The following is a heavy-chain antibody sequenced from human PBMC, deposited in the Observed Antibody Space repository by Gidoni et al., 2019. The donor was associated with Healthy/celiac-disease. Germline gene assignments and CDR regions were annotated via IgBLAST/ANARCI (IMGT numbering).Heavy chain of an antibody. CDR3: AKDGYVWGSYRYTGEYYFDY. J-gene: IGHJ4*02. V-gene: IGHV3-9*01. CDR2: ISWNSGSI. CDR1: GFTFDDYA. Sequence: EVQLVESGGGLVQPGRSLRLSCAASGFTFDDYAMHWVRQAPGKSLEWVSGISWNSGSIGYADSVKGRFTISRDNAKNSLYLQMNSLRAEDTALYYCAKDGYVWGSYRYTGEYYFDYWGQGTLVTVSS. D-gene: IGHD3-16*02.